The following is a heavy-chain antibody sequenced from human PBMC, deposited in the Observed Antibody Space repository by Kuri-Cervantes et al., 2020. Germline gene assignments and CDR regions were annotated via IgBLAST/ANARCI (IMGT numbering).Heavy chain of an antibody. CDR3: ARRVGATPGGAFDI. CDR1: GYSFTSYW. J-gene: IGHJ3*02. CDR2: IYPGDSDT. V-gene: IGHV5-51*01. Sequence: LRLSSKGSGYSFTSYWIGWVRQMPGKGLEWMGIIYPGDSDTRYSPSFQGHVTISADKSISTAYLQWSSLKASDTAMYYCARRVGATPGGAFDIWGQGTMVTVSS. D-gene: IGHD1-26*01.